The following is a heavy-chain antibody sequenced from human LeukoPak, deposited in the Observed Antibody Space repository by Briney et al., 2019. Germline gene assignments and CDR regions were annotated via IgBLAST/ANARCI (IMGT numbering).Heavy chain of an antibody. CDR1: GFTFSSYG. J-gene: IGHJ4*02. CDR2: ISSVGSNK. V-gene: IGHV3-30*18. CDR3: ANPLIPRRDY. D-gene: IGHD2-2*02. Sequence: AGSMRLSCVASGFTFSSYGMHWVRQAPGKGLEWVAVISSVGSNKYYADSVKGRFTLSRDNSEHTLYLQMNSLRAKCTAVYFFANPLIPRRDYWGQGTLVTVSS.